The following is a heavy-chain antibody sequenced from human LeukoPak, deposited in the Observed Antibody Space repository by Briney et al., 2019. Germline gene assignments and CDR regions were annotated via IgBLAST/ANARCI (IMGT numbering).Heavy chain of an antibody. Sequence: GGSLRLSCADSGFTFGSYAMRWVRQAPGRGLEWVSAISGSGGNRYYADSVKGRFTISRDNSKNTLYLQMNSLRADDTAVYYCARNHHNSGGRCDFWGQGTLVTVSS. V-gene: IGHV3-23*01. J-gene: IGHJ4*02. CDR2: ISGSGGNR. CDR1: GFTFGSYA. CDR3: ARNHHNSGGRCDF. D-gene: IGHD2-15*01.